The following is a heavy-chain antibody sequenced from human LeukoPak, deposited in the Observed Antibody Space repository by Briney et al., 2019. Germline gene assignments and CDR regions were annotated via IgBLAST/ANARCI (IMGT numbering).Heavy chain of an antibody. V-gene: IGHV3-23*01. Sequence: GGSLRLSCAASGFTFSSYAMSWVRQAPGEGLEWVSAISGSGGRTYYADSVKGRFTISRDNSKNTLYLQMSGLRAEGTAVYCCEKGLGYCSGGSCYSYYGMDVWGQGTTVSVSS. CDR2: ISGSGGRT. D-gene: IGHD2-15*01. J-gene: IGHJ6*02. CDR1: GFTFSSYA. CDR3: EKGLGYCSGGSCYSYYGMDV.